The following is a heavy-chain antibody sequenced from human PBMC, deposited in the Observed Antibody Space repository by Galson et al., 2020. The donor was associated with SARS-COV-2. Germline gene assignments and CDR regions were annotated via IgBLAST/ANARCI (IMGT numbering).Heavy chain of an antibody. CDR1: GGSISSGGYY. CDR2: IYYSGSP. CDR3: ARDRADCSSTSCQLKYYYGMDV. D-gene: IGHD2-2*01. Sequence: SETLSLTCTVSGGSISSGGYYWSWIRQHPGKGLEWIGYIYYSGSPYYNPSLKSRVTISVDTSKNQFSLKLSSVTAADTAVYYCARDRADCSSTSCQLKYYYGMDVWGQGTTVTVSS. V-gene: IGHV4-31*03. J-gene: IGHJ6*02.